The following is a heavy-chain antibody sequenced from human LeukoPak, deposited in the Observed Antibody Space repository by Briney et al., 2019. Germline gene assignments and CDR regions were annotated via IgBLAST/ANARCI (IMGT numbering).Heavy chain of an antibody. CDR2: IYSGGST. D-gene: IGHD1-26*01. J-gene: IGHJ4*02. V-gene: IGHV3-66*01. CDR3: ARDRVSGSYGDY. CDR1: GFTFSNYW. Sequence: GGPLRLSCAASGFTFSNYWMHWVRQAPGKGLVWVSVIYSGGSTYYADSVKGRFTISRDNSKNTLYLQMNSLRAEDTAVYYCARDRVSGSYGDYWGQGTLVTVSS.